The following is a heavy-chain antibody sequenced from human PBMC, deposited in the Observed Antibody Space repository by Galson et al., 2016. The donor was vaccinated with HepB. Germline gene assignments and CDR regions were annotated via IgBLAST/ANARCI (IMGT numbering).Heavy chain of an antibody. J-gene: IGHJ6*02. Sequence: SVKVSCKASGYSFVSYGISWVRQARGQGLEWMGWISTYNGNTNYKQKFKGRVTLTADISTSTAQMELRSLRSDDTAVYYCARDGTLSGSYYHFYGMDVWGQGTTVTVSS. CDR3: ARDGTLSGSYYHFYGMDV. CDR1: GYSFVSYG. CDR2: ISTYNGNT. V-gene: IGHV1-18*01. D-gene: IGHD1-26*01.